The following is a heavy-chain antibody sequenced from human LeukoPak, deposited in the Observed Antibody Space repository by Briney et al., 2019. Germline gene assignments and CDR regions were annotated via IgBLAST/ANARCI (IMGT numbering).Heavy chain of an antibody. CDR1: GFTFSNYA. V-gene: IGHV3-30*04. CDR3: ARWKSLKGTFDY. Sequence: GGSLRLSCVASGFTFSNYAMNWVRQAPGKGLEWVAVISYDGNKKYYADSVKGRFTISRDNSNNTLCLQMNSLRAEDTAVYYCARWKSLKGTFDYWGQGTLVTVSS. CDR2: ISYDGNKK. J-gene: IGHJ4*02. D-gene: IGHD1-7*01.